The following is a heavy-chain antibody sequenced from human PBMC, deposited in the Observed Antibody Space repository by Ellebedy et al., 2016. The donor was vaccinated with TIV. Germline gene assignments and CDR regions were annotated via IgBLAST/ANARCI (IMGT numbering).Heavy chain of an antibody. CDR3: ARDACRTFSGGRCYSHYYGMDV. V-gene: IGHV1-3*01. Sequence: AASVKVSCKASGYTFISYTMHWVRQAPGQRLEWMGWINAGNGNTKYSQKFQGRVTITRDTSASTAYMELSSLRSEDTAVYDCARDACRTFSGGRCYSHYYGMDVWGQGTTVTVSS. CDR2: INAGNGNT. D-gene: IGHD2-15*01. CDR1: GYTFISYT. J-gene: IGHJ6*02.